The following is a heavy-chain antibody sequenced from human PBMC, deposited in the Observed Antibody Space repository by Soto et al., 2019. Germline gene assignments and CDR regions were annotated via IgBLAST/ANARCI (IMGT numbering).Heavy chain of an antibody. CDR1: GFSLSTGGVA. CDR2: IYWSGNK. D-gene: IGHD4-4*01. Sequence: QITLKESGPTLVKPTETLTLTCTFSGFSLSTGGVAVGWFRQPPGQALEWLALIYWSGNKRYRPSLQKTITITKDTSKNHVVLTMTNVDRVDTATYYCAHMTSPMTTGYFQHWGQGTLVTVSS. J-gene: IGHJ1*01. CDR3: AHMTSPMTTGYFQH. V-gene: IGHV2-5*01.